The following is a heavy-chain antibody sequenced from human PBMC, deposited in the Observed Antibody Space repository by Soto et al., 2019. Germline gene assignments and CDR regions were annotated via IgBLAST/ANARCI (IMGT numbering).Heavy chain of an antibody. CDR2: IYYSGGT. Sequence: QVQLQESGPGLVKPSQTLSLTCTVSGGSISRGGYYWSWIRQHPGKGLEWIGYIYYSGGTYYNPSLKSRVTRAVDTSENQFSLRLSSVTAADTAVYYCARKDSGYADYMDVWGKGTTVIVSS. D-gene: IGHD5-12*01. CDR1: GGSISRGGYY. V-gene: IGHV4-31*03. CDR3: ARKDSGYADYMDV. J-gene: IGHJ6*03.